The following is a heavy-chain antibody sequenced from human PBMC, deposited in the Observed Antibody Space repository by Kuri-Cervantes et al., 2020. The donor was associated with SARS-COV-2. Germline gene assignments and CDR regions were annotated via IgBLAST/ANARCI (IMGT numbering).Heavy chain of an antibody. CDR3: VRDPWGADISGRKRPFDY. V-gene: IGHV3-30*04. D-gene: IGHD3-22*01. CDR1: GFIFSDYA. J-gene: IGHJ4*02. Sequence: GGSLRLSCAASGFIFSDYAIDWVRQAPGKGLEWVTIISFDGRNSKYADSVKGRFTISRDNAKNVVYLQMDRLRVEDTAVYYCVRDPWGADISGRKRPFDYWGQGIQVTVSS. CDR2: ISFDGRNS.